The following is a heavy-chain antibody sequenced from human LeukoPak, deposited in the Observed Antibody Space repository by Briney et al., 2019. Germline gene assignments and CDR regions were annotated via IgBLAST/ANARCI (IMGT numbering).Heavy chain of an antibody. V-gene: IGHV6-1*01. D-gene: IGHD3-10*01. CDR3: TRDSGLGNDAFDV. Sequence: HSQTLSLPCAISGDNFSSNTAAWNWIRQSPSRGLEWLGRTYYRSKWHGDYAVSVKSRITIFPDTSKNQFSLLLNSVTPEDTAVYYCTRDSGLGNDAFDVWGQGTMVTVSS. CDR2: TYYRSKWHG. J-gene: IGHJ3*01. CDR1: GDNFSSNTAA.